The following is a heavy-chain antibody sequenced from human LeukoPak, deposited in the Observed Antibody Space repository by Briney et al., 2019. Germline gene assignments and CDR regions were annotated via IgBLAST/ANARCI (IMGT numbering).Heavy chain of an antibody. V-gene: IGHV3-21*01. CDR2: ISSSSRYI. CDR3: ARVPGRELRYFDWLLYRDYYFDY. CDR1: GFTFSSYS. Sequence: PGGSLRLSCAASGFTFSSYSMNWVRQAPGKGLEWVSSISSSSRYIYYADSVKGRFTISRDNAKNSLYLQMNSLRAEDTAVYYCARVPGRELRYFDWLLYRDYYFDYWGQGTLVTVSS. D-gene: IGHD3-9*01. J-gene: IGHJ4*02.